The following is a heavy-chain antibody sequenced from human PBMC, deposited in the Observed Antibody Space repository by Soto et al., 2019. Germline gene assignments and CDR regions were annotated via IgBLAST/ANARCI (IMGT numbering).Heavy chain of an antibody. J-gene: IGHJ6*03. Sequence: SETLSLTCAVYGGSCSGYYWSWIRQPPGKGLEWIGEINHSGSTNYNPSLNSRVTISVDTSKNQFSLKLSSATAADTAVYYCAREGRGAAYYYGSGSYRPKDYYYMDVWGKGTTVTVSS. CDR3: AREGRGAAYYYGSGSYRPKDYYYMDV. CDR1: GGSCSGYY. CDR2: INHSGST. V-gene: IGHV4-34*01. D-gene: IGHD3-10*01.